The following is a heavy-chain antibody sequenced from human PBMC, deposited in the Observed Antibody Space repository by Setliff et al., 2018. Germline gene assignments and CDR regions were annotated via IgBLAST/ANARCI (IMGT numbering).Heavy chain of an antibody. Sequence: GGSLRLSCAASGFTFNSYSINWVRQAPGKGLEWVSSISSTGSYKPYADSVRGRFTISRDNAKNSVDLQMSSLRPEDTAVYYCARDLIREAPNWFDPWGQGTLVTVSS. D-gene: IGHD3-10*01. CDR1: GFTFNSYS. CDR2: ISSTGSYK. CDR3: ARDLIREAPNWFDP. J-gene: IGHJ5*02. V-gene: IGHV3-21*06.